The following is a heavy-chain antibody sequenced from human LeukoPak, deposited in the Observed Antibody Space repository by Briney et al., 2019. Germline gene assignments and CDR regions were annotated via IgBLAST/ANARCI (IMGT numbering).Heavy chain of an antibody. J-gene: IGHJ4*02. CDR3: ARFHVRGYFDY. Sequence: GESLQISCQGSGYIFTSYWIGWVRQMPGKGLEWMGIIYPGDSDTRYSPSFQGQVTISADKSIRTAYLQWSSLKASDTAMYYCARFHVRGYFDYWGQGTLVTVSS. CDR1: GYIFTSYW. CDR2: IYPGDSDT. V-gene: IGHV5-51*01. D-gene: IGHD3-10*01.